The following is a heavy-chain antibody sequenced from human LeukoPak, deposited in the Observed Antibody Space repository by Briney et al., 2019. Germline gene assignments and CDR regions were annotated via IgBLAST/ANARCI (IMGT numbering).Heavy chain of an antibody. CDR3: AKGLYYGSGTLGAWFDP. Sequence: GGSLRLSCAASGFTFSNYWMHWVRQAPGKGLVWVTRINTDGSTTSYADSVEGRFTISRDNAKNTLYLQMNSLRAEDTAVYYCAKGLYYGSGTLGAWFDPWGQGPLVTVSS. J-gene: IGHJ5*02. CDR1: GFTFSNYW. CDR2: INTDGSTT. V-gene: IGHV3-74*01. D-gene: IGHD3-10*01.